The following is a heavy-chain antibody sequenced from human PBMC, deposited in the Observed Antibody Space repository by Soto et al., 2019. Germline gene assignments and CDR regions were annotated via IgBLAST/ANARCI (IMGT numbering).Heavy chain of an antibody. V-gene: IGHV4-30-4*01. J-gene: IGHJ4*02. CDR2: IYNGGRT. Sequence: SETLSLTCTVSGDSISSDGYHWSWIRQSPGKGLEWIGYIYNGGRTFYRPSLESRINMSLDATKNSYFLRLTSVTAADTAVYYCARAPVGMDSINFFDHWGQGILVTVSS. CDR1: GDSISSDGYH. CDR3: ARAPVGMDSINFFDH. D-gene: IGHD2-8*01.